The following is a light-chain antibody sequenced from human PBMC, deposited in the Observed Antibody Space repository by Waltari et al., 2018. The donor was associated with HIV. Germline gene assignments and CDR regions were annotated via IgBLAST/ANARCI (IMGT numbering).Light chain of an antibody. V-gene: IGLV2-14*01. CDR3: SSYTSSSTFYVV. Sequence: QSALPQPASVSGSPGQSITISCTGTRSDVGGYNYVSCYQQHPGKAPKLMIYDVSNRPSGVSNRFSGSKSGNTASLTISGLQAEDEADYYCSSYTSSSTFYVVFGGGTKLTVL. CDR1: RSDVGGYNY. CDR2: DVS. J-gene: IGLJ2*01.